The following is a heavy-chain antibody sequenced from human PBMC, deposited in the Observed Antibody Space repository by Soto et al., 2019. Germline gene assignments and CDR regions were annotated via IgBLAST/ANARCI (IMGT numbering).Heavy chain of an antibody. V-gene: IGHV3-53*01. J-gene: IGHJ4*02. CDR2: IYSGGST. CDR3: ARVGHVDNYYGFVDF. CDR1: GFTVSNNY. D-gene: IGHD1-26*01. Sequence: GGSLRLSCAASGFTVSNNYMTWVRQAPGKGLEWVSFIYSGGSTFYADPAKHRFTISRDDSKNTLYLHMSSLRVEDTAVYYCARVGHVDNYYGFVDFWGQGTLVTVSS.